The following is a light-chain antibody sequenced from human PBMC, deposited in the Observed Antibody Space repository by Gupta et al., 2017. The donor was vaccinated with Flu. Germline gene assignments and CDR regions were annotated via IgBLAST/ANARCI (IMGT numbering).Light chain of an antibody. CDR1: SSNLGAGYD. CDR2: DNR. Sequence: QSVLTQSPSVSGAPGQRVTISCSGSSSNLGAGYDVHWYQHLPGTAPKLLIYDNRNRPSGVPDRFSGSKSGSSASLVITGLQAEDEADYYCQSYDRSLSGVLFGGGTKLTVL. CDR3: QSYDRSLSGVL. V-gene: IGLV1-40*01. J-gene: IGLJ2*01.